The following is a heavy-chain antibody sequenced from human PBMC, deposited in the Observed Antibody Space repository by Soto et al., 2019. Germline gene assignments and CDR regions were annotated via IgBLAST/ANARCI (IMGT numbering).Heavy chain of an antibody. D-gene: IGHD1-20*01. J-gene: IGHJ4*02. CDR1: GFTFSSYG. CDR2: IWYDGSNK. CDR3: ARAYNWNDVYDY. V-gene: IGHV3-33*01. Sequence: GGSLRLSCAASGFTFSSYGMHWVRQAPGKGLEWVAVIWYDGSNKYYADSVKGRFTISRDNSKNTLYLQMNSLRAEDTAVYYCARAYNWNDVYDYWGQGTLVTVSS.